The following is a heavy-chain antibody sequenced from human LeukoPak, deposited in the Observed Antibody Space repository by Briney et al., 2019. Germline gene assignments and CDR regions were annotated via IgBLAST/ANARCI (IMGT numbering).Heavy chain of an antibody. Sequence: GGSLRLSCAASGFTFSNYAMGWVRQAPGKGLEWVSVIGASGASTLYADSVKGRFTISRDNSKNTLSLQMNSLRAEDTALYYCAKANGYFDYWGQGTLVTVSS. CDR3: AKANGYFDY. J-gene: IGHJ4*02. CDR2: IGASGAST. CDR1: GFTFSNYA. V-gene: IGHV3-23*01. D-gene: IGHD2-8*01.